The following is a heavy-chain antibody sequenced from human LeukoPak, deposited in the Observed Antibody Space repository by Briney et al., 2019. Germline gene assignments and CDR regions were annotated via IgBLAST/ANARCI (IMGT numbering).Heavy chain of an antibody. CDR2: INPSGGST. CDR3: ARERGYYDFWSGYYHEFDY. V-gene: IGHV1-46*01. Sequence: GASVKVSCKASGYTFTSYYMHWVRQAPGQGLEWMGIINPSGGSTSYAQKFQGRVTMTRDMSTSTVYMELSSLRSEDTAVYYCARERGYYDFWSGYYHEFDYWGQGTLVTVSS. J-gene: IGHJ4*02. D-gene: IGHD3-3*01. CDR1: GYTFTSYY.